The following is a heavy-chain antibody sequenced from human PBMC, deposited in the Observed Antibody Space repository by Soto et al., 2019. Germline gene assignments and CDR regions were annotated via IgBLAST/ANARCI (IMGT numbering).Heavy chain of an antibody. Sequence: QVQLVQSGAEVKKPGASVKVSCKASGYTFTDYDINWFRQATGQGLEWMGWMNPNNGYIGYAQNFQGXXTXTXXTSISTAYMELSTLRSEDTAVYYCAKGPRNWGVDYWGQGTLVTVSS. CDR2: MNPNNGYI. J-gene: IGHJ4*02. V-gene: IGHV1-8*01. CDR3: AKGPRNWGVDY. CDR1: GYTFTDYD. D-gene: IGHD7-27*01.